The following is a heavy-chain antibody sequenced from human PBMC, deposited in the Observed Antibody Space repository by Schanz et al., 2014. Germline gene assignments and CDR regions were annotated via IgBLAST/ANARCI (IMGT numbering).Heavy chain of an antibody. V-gene: IGHV3-30*02. CDR3: ARGTPFLCDY. Sequence: QVHLVESGGGVVQPGGSLRLSCAASGFIFRTYGMHWVRQAPGKGLEWVAFIHYDGTYKYYADSVKGRFTISRDNSENTLYLQMISLRAEDTAVYYCARGTPFLCDYWGQGTLVTVSS. J-gene: IGHJ4*02. D-gene: IGHD3-16*01. CDR2: IHYDGTYK. CDR1: GFIFRTYG.